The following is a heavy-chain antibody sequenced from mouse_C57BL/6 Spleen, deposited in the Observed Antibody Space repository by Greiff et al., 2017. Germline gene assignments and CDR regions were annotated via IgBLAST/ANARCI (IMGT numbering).Heavy chain of an antibody. CDR2: INPSNGGT. J-gene: IGHJ2*01. D-gene: IGHD3-2*02. CDR1: GYTFTSYW. V-gene: IGHV1-53*01. Sequence: QVQLQQPGTELVKPGASVKLSCKASGYTFTSYWMHWVKQGPGQGLEWIGNINPSNGGTNYNEQFKSKATLTVDKSSSTAYMQLSSLTSEDSAVYYCARSWAAQACDYWGQGTTLTVSS. CDR3: ARSWAAQACDY.